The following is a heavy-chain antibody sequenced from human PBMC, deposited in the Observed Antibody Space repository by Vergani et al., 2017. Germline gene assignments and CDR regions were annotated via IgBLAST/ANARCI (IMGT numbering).Heavy chain of an antibody. V-gene: IGHV1-8*01. J-gene: IGHJ3*02. CDR2: MNPNSGNT. CDR3: ARGRGYCSSTSCYFEAFDI. CDR1: GYTFTSYD. Sequence: QVQLVQSGAEVKKPGASVKVSCKASGYTFTSYDINWVRQATGQGLEWMGWMNPNSGNTGYAHKFQGRVTMTRNTSISTAYMEMRSLRSEDTAVYYCARGRGYCSSTSCYFEAFDIWGQGTMVTVSS. D-gene: IGHD2-2*01.